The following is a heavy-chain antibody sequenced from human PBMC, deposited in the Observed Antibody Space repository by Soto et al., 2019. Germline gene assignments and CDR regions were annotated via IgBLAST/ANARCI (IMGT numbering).Heavy chain of an antibody. CDR3: AKDFYDFWSGYDYYGMDV. Sequence: QVQLVESGGGVVQPGRSLRLSCAASGFTFSSYGMHWVRQAPGQGLEWVAVISYDGSNKYYADSVKGRFTISRDNSKNTLYLQMNSVRAEDTAVYYCAKDFYDFWSGYDYYGMDVWGQGTTVTVSS. CDR2: ISYDGSNK. J-gene: IGHJ6*02. V-gene: IGHV3-30*18. D-gene: IGHD3-3*01. CDR1: GFTFSSYG.